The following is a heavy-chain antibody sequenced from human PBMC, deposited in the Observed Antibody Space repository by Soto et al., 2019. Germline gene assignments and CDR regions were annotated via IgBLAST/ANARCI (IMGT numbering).Heavy chain of an antibody. CDR3: ARPPLPGYSIHFNS. V-gene: IGHV5-51*01. CDR2: VYPRDSDT. CDR1: GYIFIDYW. J-gene: IGHJ4*02. D-gene: IGHD2-15*01. Sequence: PGESLKISCQASGYIFIDYWIGWVRQMPGKGLEWMGIVYPRDSDTRYSPSFQGRVTISADRSTGTAFLQWRSLKASDTALYYCARPPLPGYSIHFNSWGQGTLVTVSS.